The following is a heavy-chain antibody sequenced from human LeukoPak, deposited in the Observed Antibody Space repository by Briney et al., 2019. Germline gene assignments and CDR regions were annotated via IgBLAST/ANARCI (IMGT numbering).Heavy chain of an antibody. CDR1: GYTGIELS. J-gene: IGHJ3*02. V-gene: IGHV1-24*01. D-gene: IGHD3-3*01. CDR2: FVPEDAET. CDR3: ATHTIVGVVTYGFPI. Sequence: ASVKVSCKLSGYTGIELSINWVRQAPGKGLEWLGGFVPEDAETVYAQKFQGRVTMTEDTSTDTAYMELSRLTSEDTAVYYCATHTIVGVVTYGFPIWGRGTLVTVSS.